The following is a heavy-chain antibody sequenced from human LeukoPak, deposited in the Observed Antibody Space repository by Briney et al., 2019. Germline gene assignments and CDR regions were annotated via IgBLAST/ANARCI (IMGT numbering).Heavy chain of an antibody. J-gene: IGHJ4*02. CDR3: ARGKDGYRKSSFDY. CDR1: GFTFSSYS. D-gene: IGHD5-24*01. V-gene: IGHV3-48*04. CDR2: ISSSSSTI. Sequence: GGSLRPSCAASGFTFSSYSMNWVRQAPGKGLEWVSYISSSSSTIYYADSVKGRFTISRDNAKNSLYLQMNSLRAEDTAVYYCARGKDGYRKSSFDYWGQGTLVTVSS.